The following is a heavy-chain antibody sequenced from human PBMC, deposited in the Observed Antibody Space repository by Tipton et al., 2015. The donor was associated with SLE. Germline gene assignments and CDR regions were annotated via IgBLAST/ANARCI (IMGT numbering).Heavy chain of an antibody. J-gene: IGHJ3*02. CDR1: GGSFSNYY. Sequence: TLSLTCAVYGGSFSNYYWSWIRQPPGKGLEWIGEINHSGSTNYNPSLKSRVTISVDTSKNQFSLKLSSVTAADTAVYYCARQDRDYYDSSGAFDIWGQGTMVTVSS. CDR3: ARQDRDYYDSSGAFDI. V-gene: IGHV4-34*01. CDR2: INHSGST. D-gene: IGHD3-22*01.